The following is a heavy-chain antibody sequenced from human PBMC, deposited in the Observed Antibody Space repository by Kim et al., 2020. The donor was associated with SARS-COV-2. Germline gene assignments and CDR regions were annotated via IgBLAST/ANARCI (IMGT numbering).Heavy chain of an antibody. D-gene: IGHD5-18*01. CDR2: IYYSGST. V-gene: IGHV4-59*13. Sequence: SETLSLTYTVSGGSISSYYWSWIRQPPGKGLEWIGYIYYSGSTNYNPSLKSRVTISVDTSKNQFSLKLSSVTAADTAVYYCAREGFYTAMDYGMDVWGQGTTVTVSS. J-gene: IGHJ6*02. CDR1: GGSISSYY. CDR3: AREGFYTAMDYGMDV.